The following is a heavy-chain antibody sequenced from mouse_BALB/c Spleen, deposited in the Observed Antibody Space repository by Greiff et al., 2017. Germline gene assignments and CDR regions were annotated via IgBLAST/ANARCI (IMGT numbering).Heavy chain of an antibody. V-gene: IGHV3-8*02. CDR2: ISYSGST. CDR3: ARWGTTGDYFDY. Sequence: EVKLVESGPSLVKPSQTLSLTCSVTGDSITSGYWNWIRKFPGNKLEYMGYISYSGSTYYNPSLKSRISITRDTSKNQYYLQLNSVTTEDTATYYCARWGTTGDYFDYWGQGTTLTVSS. D-gene: IGHD1-1*01. CDR1: GDSITSGY. J-gene: IGHJ2*01.